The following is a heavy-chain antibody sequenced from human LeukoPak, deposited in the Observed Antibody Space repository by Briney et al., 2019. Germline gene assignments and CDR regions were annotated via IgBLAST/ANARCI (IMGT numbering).Heavy chain of an antibody. CDR3: ARDAYCGGDCQISFDY. J-gene: IGHJ4*02. D-gene: IGHD2-21*01. Sequence: GGSLRLSRAASGFTFSSYSMNWVRQAPGKGLEWVSSISSSSSYIYYADSVKGRFTISRDNAKNSLYLQMNSLRAEDTAVYYCARDAYCGGDCQISFDYWGQGTLVTVSS. CDR1: GFTFSSYS. V-gene: IGHV3-21*01. CDR2: ISSSSSYI.